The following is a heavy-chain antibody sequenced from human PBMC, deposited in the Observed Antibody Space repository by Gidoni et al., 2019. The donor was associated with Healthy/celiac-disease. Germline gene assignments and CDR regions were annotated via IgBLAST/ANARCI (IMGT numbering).Heavy chain of an antibody. CDR2: INHSGST. CDR1: GGSFSGYY. CDR3: ARDPERGAFDI. Sequence: QVQLQQWGAGLLKPSETLSLTCAVYGGSFSGYYWSWIRQPPGKGLEWIGEINHSGSTNYNPSLKSRVTISVDTSKNQFSLKLSSVTAADTAVYYCARDPERGAFDIWGQGTMVTVSS. J-gene: IGHJ3*02. D-gene: IGHD1-1*01. V-gene: IGHV4-34*01.